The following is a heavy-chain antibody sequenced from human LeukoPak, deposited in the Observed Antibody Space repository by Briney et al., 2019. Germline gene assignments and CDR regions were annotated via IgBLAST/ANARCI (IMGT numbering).Heavy chain of an antibody. V-gene: IGHV4-59*01. CDR2: LYSSGST. CDR1: GGPITSYF. CDR3: ARRRRDGDNFDL. D-gene: IGHD5-24*01. J-gene: IGHJ4*02. Sequence: QVQLQESGPRLVKPSETLSLTCTVSGGPITSYFWSWIRQPPGKGLEWIGYLYSSGSTNYNPSLKSRVTISEDPSKNQFSLKLSSVTAADTATYYCARRRRDGDNFDLWGQGTLVTVSS.